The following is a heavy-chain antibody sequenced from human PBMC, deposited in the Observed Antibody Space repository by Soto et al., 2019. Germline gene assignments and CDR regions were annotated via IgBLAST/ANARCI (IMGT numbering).Heavy chain of an antibody. J-gene: IGHJ4*02. CDR2: ISSSSSYI. CDR3: ARDLKYSSSPLAHDY. Sequence: PGGSLRLSCAASGFTFSSYCMNWVRQAPGKGLEWVSSISSSSSYIYYADSVKGRFTISRDNAKNSLYLQMNSLRAEDTAVYYCARDLKYSSSPLAHDYWGQGTLVTVSS. CDR1: GFTFSSYC. V-gene: IGHV3-21*01. D-gene: IGHD6-13*01.